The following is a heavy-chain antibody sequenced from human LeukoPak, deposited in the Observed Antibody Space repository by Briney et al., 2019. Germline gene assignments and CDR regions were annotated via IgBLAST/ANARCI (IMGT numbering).Heavy chain of an antibody. CDR3: ASPSSSEQLWFPFDY. J-gene: IGHJ4*02. CDR2: IIPIFGTA. V-gene: IGHV1-69*05. CDR1: GGTFSSYA. Sequence: SVKVSCKASGGTFSSYAISWVRQAPGQGLEWMGGIIPIFGTANYAQKFQGRVTITTDESTSTAYMELSSLRSEDTAVYYCASPSSSEQLWFPFDYWGQGTLVTVSS. D-gene: IGHD5-18*01.